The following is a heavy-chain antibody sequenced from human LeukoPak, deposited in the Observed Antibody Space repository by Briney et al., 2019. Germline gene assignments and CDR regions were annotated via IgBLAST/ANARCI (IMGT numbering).Heavy chain of an antibody. CDR3: ARHADSGFGELAFDY. D-gene: IGHD3-10*01. V-gene: IGHV4-39*01. CDR2: IKYSGTT. Sequence: SETLSLTCSVSGGSITSGNYYWGRIRQPPGKGLEWIGSIKYSGTTYQNPSLKSRVTISVDTSKNQFSLKLSSVTAADTGVYYCARHADSGFGELAFDYWGQGTLVTVSS. CDR1: GGSITSGNYY. J-gene: IGHJ4*02.